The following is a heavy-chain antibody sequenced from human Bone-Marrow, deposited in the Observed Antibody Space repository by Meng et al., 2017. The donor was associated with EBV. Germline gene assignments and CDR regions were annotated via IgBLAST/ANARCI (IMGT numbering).Heavy chain of an antibody. J-gene: IGHJ5*02. D-gene: IGHD3-10*01. CDR3: SIIIYGSGLNSWFDP. V-gene: IGHV4-4*02. CDR2: IHHGGST. CDR1: GGSISSDNW. Sequence: QVVVHESGPGLKKCSGALSLTCGVSGGSISSDNWWTWVRQPPGKGLEWVGEIHHGGSTNYNPSLKSRVTISLDKSKNQFSLRLTSVTAADTAVYYCSIIIYGSGLNSWFDPWGQGTLVTVSS.